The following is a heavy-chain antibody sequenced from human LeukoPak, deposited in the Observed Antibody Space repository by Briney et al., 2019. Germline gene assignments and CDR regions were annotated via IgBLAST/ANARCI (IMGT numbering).Heavy chain of an antibody. CDR3: ARDYVSYYYYYMDV. Sequence: PSGTLSLTCAVSGGSISSSNWWTWVRQPPGKGLEWIGYIFHSGSTNYNPSLKSRVTISEDTSKNQFSLKLSSVTAADTAVYYCARDYVSYYYYYMDVWGKGTTVTVSS. CDR2: IFHSGST. CDR1: GGSISSSNW. D-gene: IGHD3-10*02. J-gene: IGHJ6*03. V-gene: IGHV4-4*02.